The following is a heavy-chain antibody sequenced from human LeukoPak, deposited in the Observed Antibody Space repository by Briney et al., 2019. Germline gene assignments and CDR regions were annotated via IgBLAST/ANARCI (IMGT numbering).Heavy chain of an antibody. CDR3: ARGRRGSGIVVVPAAKYYYYYMDV. J-gene: IGHJ6*03. CDR1: GGSISSGSYY. Sequence: SETLSLTCTVSGGSISSGSYYWSWIRQPPGKGLEWIGEINHSGSTNYNPSLKSRVTISVDTSKNQFSLKLSSVTAADTAVYYCARGRRGSGIVVVPAAKYYYYYMDVWGKGTTVTVSS. V-gene: IGHV4-39*07. CDR2: INHSGST. D-gene: IGHD2-2*01.